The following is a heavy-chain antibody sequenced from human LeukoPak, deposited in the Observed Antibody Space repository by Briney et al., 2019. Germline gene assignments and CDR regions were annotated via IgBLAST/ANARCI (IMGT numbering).Heavy chain of an antibody. Sequence: GDSLKISCKGSGYSFTTNWIGWVRQMPGKGLEWMGIIYPGDSDTKYSPSFQGQVTISADKSISTAYLQWSSLKASDTAMYYCVRSRGYSYGYSYYFDYWGQGTLVTVSS. V-gene: IGHV5-51*01. J-gene: IGHJ4*02. D-gene: IGHD5-18*01. CDR2: IYPGDSDT. CDR1: GYSFTTNW. CDR3: VRSRGYSYGYSYYFDY.